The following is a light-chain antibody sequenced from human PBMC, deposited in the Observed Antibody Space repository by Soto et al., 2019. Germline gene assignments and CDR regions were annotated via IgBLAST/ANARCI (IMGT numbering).Light chain of an antibody. CDR2: GAS. V-gene: IGKV3-15*01. J-gene: IGKJ5*01. CDR3: QQYNNWPIT. Sequence: EIVLTQSPATLSSSPGERATLSFRASQNILSNLAWYQQKPGQAPRLLIYGASTRATGIPARFSGSGSGTEFTLTISSLQSEDFEIYYCQQYNNWPITFGQGTRLEIK. CDR1: QNILSN.